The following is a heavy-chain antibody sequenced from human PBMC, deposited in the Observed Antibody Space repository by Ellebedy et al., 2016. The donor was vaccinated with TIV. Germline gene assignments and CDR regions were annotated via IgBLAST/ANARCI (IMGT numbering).Heavy chain of an antibody. J-gene: IGHJ4*02. CDR1: GYTFTSYW. Sequence: KVSXXGSGYTFTSYWIAWVRQMPGKGLEWMGIIYPGDSDTRYSPAFQGQVTISADKSISTAFLQWSSLKASDTAMYYCARRVGYSSGWYYFDFWGQGTLVTVSS. V-gene: IGHV5-51*01. D-gene: IGHD6-19*01. CDR2: IYPGDSDT. CDR3: ARRVGYSSGWYYFDF.